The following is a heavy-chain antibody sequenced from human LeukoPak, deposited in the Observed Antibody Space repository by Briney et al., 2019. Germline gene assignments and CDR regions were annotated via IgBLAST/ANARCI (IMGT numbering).Heavy chain of an antibody. J-gene: IGHJ3*02. CDR3: ARSLRVVVAATRDDAFDI. Sequence: ASVMVSCKASGYTFTGYYTHWVRQAPGQGLEWMGWLNPNSGGTNYAQKFQGRVTMTRDTSISTAYMELSRLRSDDTAVYYCARSLRVVVAATRDDAFDIWGQGTMVTVSS. CDR1: GYTFTGYY. D-gene: IGHD2-15*01. CDR2: LNPNSGGT. V-gene: IGHV1-2*02.